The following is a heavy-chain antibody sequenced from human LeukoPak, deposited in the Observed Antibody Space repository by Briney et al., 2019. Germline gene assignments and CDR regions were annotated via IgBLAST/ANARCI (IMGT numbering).Heavy chain of an antibody. CDR3: ARIFSGGYPYYYYYMDV. Sequence: ETLSLTCTVSGGSISSYYWSWIRQPPGKGLEWIGYIYYSGSTNYNPSLKSRVTISVDTSKNQFSLKLSSVTAADTAVYYCARIFSGGYPYYYYYMDVWGKGTTVTVSS. V-gene: IGHV4-59*01. J-gene: IGHJ6*03. CDR2: IYYSGST. CDR1: GGSISSYY. D-gene: IGHD3-3*01.